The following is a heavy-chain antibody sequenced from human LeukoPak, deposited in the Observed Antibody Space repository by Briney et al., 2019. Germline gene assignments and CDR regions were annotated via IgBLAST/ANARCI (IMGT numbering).Heavy chain of an antibody. CDR3: ARVKVIDAFDI. J-gene: IGHJ3*02. V-gene: IGHV4-59*01. CDR1: GGSISSYY. Sequence: SETLSLTCTVSGGSISSYYWSWIRQPPGKGLEWIGYIYYSGSTNYNPSLKSRVAISVDTSKNQFSLKLSSVTAADTAVYYCARVKVIDAFDIWGQGTMVTVSS. CDR2: IYYSGST. D-gene: IGHD3-22*01.